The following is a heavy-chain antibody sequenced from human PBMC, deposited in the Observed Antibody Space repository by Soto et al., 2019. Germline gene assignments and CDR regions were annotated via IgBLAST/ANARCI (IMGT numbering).Heavy chain of an antibody. V-gene: IGHV3-23*01. CDR1: GFTFTSYG. CDR2: ISGSGGST. D-gene: IGHD3-22*01. Sequence: GGSLRLSCAASGFTFTSYGMSWVRQAPGKGLEWVSAISGSGGSTYYADSVKGRFTISRDNSKTTLYLQMNSLRAEDTASYYCASYFYDSSGYYHYFDYWGQGTLVTVSS. J-gene: IGHJ4*02. CDR3: ASYFYDSSGYYHYFDY.